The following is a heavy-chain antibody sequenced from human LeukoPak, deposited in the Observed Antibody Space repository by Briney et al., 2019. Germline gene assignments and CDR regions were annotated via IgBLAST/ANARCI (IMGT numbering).Heavy chain of an antibody. J-gene: IGHJ4*02. D-gene: IGHD6-19*01. CDR2: INPSSGGT. Sequence: EASVKVSCKASGYTFTDYFIHWVRQAPGQGPEWMGWINPSSGGTKFAQNFQGRVTMTRDTSISTAYMELSRLRSDDTAVYYCARPYSSGWYYFDYWGQGTLVTVSS. V-gene: IGHV1-2*02. CDR1: GYTFTDYF. CDR3: ARPYSSGWYYFDY.